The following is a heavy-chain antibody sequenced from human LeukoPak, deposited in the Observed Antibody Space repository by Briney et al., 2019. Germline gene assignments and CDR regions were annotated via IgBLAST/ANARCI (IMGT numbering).Heavy chain of an antibody. V-gene: IGHV3-48*01. D-gene: IGHD3-16*01. CDR1: GFTFSSYS. Sequence: PGGSLRLSCAASGFTFSSYSMNWVRQAPGKGLEWVSYISSGSSTIYYADSVKGRFTISRDNAKNSLYLQMNSLRAEDTAVYYCAFPLMIRGPHDAFDIWGQGTMVTVSS. CDR2: ISSGSSTI. CDR3: AFPLMIRGPHDAFDI. J-gene: IGHJ3*02.